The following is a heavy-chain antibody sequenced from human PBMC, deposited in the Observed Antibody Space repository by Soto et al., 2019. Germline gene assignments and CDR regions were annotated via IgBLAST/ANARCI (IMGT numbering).Heavy chain of an antibody. CDR1: GFTFSSYG. CDR2: ISYDGSNK. J-gene: IGHJ5*02. D-gene: IGHD3-3*01. CDR3: AKAPRKYDFWSDDDNWFDP. Sequence: PGGSLRLSCAASGFTFSSYGMHWVRQAPGKGLEWVAVISYDGSNKYYADSVKGRFTISRDNSKNTLYLQMNSLRAEDTAVYYCAKAPRKYDFWSDDDNWFDPWGQGTLVTVSS. V-gene: IGHV3-30*18.